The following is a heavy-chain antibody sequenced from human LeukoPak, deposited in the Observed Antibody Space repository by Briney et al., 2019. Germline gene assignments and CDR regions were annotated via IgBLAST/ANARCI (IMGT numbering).Heavy chain of an antibody. CDR2: IYYSGST. CDR3: ARDSGYSYGYGY. D-gene: IGHD5-18*01. J-gene: IGHJ4*02. CDR1: GGSISSYY. Sequence: PSETLSLTCTVSGGSISSYYWSWIRQPPGKGLEWIGYIYYSGSTNYNPSLKSRVTISVNTSKNQFSLKLSSVTAADTAVYYCARDSGYSYGYGYWGQGTLVTVSS. V-gene: IGHV4-59*01.